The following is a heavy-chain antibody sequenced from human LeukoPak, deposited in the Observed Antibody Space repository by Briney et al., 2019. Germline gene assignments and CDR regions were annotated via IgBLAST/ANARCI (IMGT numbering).Heavy chain of an antibody. CDR2: IKQDGSEK. D-gene: IGHD3-9*01. Sequence: GGSLRLSCAASGFTFSGHWMSWVRQAPGKGLEWVANIKQDGSEKYYVDSAKGRFTISRDNAKNSLYLQMNSLRAEDTAVYYCARRAPDFDWLLPFDYWGQGTLVTVSS. CDR1: GFTFSGHW. CDR3: ARRAPDFDWLLPFDY. J-gene: IGHJ4*02. V-gene: IGHV3-7*01.